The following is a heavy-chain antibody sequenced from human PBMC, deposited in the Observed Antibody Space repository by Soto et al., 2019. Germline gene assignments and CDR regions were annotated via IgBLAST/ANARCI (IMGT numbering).Heavy chain of an antibody. D-gene: IGHD6-6*01. J-gene: IGHJ5*02. CDR2: IYYSGST. CDR1: GGSISSYY. V-gene: IGHV4-59*01. Sequence: SETLSLTCTVSGGSISSYYWSWIRQPPGKGLEWIGYIYYSGSTNYNPSLKSRVTISVDTSKNQFSLKLSSVTAADTAVYYCAIGGYSSSSWFDPRGQGTLVTVSS. CDR3: AIGGYSSSSWFDP.